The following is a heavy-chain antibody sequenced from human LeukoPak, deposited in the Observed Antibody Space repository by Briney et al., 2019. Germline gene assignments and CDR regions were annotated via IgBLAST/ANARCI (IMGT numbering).Heavy chain of an antibody. CDR1: GYTFTSYS. D-gene: IGHD2-15*01. V-gene: IGHV1-18*01. CDR2: ISAYNGNT. Sequence: ASVKLSCKASGYTFTSYSISWVRQAPGQGLEWMGWISAYNGNTIYAQKVKGRVTMTTGTSTSTAYMELRSLKSGDTAVYYCARASYCSGGSCYSDYWGQGTLVTVSS. CDR3: ARASYCSGGSCYSDY. J-gene: IGHJ4*02.